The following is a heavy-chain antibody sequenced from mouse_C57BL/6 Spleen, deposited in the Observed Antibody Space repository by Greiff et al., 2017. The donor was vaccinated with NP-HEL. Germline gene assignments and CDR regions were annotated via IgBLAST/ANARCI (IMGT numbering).Heavy chain of an antibody. CDR3: ARPAQASFAY. CDR2: INPSTGGT. CDR1: GYSFTGYY. J-gene: IGHJ3*01. D-gene: IGHD3-2*02. V-gene: IGHV1-42*01. Sequence: VQLQQSGPELVKPGASVKISCKASGYSFTGYYMNWVKQSPEKSLEWIGEINPSTGGTTYNQKFKAKATLTVDKSSSTAYMQLKSLTSEDSAVYYCARPAQASFAYWGQGTLVTVS.